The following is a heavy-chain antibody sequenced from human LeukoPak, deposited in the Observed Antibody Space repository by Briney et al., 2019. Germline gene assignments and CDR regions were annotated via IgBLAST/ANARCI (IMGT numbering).Heavy chain of an antibody. CDR3: ARPKRPGSYYYYYYYMDV. V-gene: IGHV4-34*01. Sequence: SETLSLTCAVYGGSFSGYYWSWIRQPPGKGLEWIGEINHSGSTNYNPSLKSRVTISVDTSKNQFSLKLSSVTAADTAVYYCARPKRPGSYYYYYYYMDVWGKGTTVTVSS. J-gene: IGHJ6*03. CDR2: INHSGST. CDR1: GGSFSGYY. D-gene: IGHD1-1*01.